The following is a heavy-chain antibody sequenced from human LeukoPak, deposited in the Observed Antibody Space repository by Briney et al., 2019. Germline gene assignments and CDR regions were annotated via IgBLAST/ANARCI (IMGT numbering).Heavy chain of an antibody. CDR2: ISSSSSYI. V-gene: IGHV3-21*01. CDR1: GFTFSSYR. Sequence: GGSLRLSCAASGFTFSSYRMNWVRQAPGKGLEWVSIISSSSSYIYYTDSVKGRFTVARDSAKNLLYLQMNSLRVEATAVYYCARDGGRMDYWGQGTLVPVSS. CDR3: ARDGGRMDY. J-gene: IGHJ4*02. D-gene: IGHD3-16*01.